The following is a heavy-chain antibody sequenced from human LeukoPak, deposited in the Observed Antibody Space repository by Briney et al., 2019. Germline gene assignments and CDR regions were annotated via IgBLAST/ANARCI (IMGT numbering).Heavy chain of an antibody. Sequence: SETLSLTCTVSGGSISSYYWSWIRQPPGKGLEWIGYIHNSGSTNYNPSLKSRVTISIDTSKNQFSVKLSSVTAADTAEYYCARVNSVYDMGRVDYWGQGTLVTVSS. D-gene: IGHD5/OR15-5a*01. CDR3: ARVNSVYDMGRVDY. J-gene: IGHJ4*02. V-gene: IGHV4-59*01. CDR1: GGSISSYY. CDR2: IHNSGST.